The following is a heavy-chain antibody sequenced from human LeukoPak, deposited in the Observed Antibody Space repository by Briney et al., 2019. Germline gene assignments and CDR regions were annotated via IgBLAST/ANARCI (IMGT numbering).Heavy chain of an antibody. Sequence: SETLSLTCAVYGGSFSGYYWSWIRQPPGKGLEWIGEINHSGSTNYNPSLKSRVTISVDTSKNPFSLKLSSVTAADTAVYYCARVVVAATPAFDYWGQGTLVTVSS. CDR2: INHSGST. D-gene: IGHD2-15*01. V-gene: IGHV4-34*01. CDR3: ARVVVAATPAFDY. J-gene: IGHJ4*02. CDR1: GGSFSGYY.